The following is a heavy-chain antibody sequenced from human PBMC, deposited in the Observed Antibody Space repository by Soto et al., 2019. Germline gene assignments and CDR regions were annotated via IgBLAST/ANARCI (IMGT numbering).Heavy chain of an antibody. Sequence: PSETLSLTCTVSGGSISSSSYYWGWIRQPPGKGLEWIGSIYYSGSTYYNPSLKSRVTISVDTSKNQFSLKLSSVTAADTAVYYCARHDIPYSSGWSENRPNWFDPWGQGTLVTVSS. V-gene: IGHV4-39*01. D-gene: IGHD6-19*01. CDR2: IYYSGST. CDR1: GGSISSSSYY. J-gene: IGHJ5*02. CDR3: ARHDIPYSSGWSENRPNWFDP.